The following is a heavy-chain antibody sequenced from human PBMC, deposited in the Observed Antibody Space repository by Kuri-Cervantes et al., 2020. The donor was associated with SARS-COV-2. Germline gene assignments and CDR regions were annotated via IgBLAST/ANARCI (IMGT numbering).Heavy chain of an antibody. Sequence: GGSLRLSCEGSGFTFSDYYMSWVRQAPGKGLEWLSNISPSMAHTYYADSVRGRFTISRDNAKNSLYLQMNSLRDEDTAVYYCARGNIGGKGIYYYYYGMDVWGQGTTVTVSS. CDR2: ISPSMAHT. D-gene: IGHD1-26*01. J-gene: IGHJ6*02. CDR1: GFTFSDYY. V-gene: IGHV3-11*06. CDR3: ARGNIGGKGIYYYYYGMDV.